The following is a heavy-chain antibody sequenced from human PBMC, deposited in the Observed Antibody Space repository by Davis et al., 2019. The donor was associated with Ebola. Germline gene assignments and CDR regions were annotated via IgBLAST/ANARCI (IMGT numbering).Heavy chain of an antibody. Sequence: GGSLRLSFAASGFTFSSYAMHWVRQAPGKGLEWVAVISYDGSNKYYADSVKGRFTISRDNSKNTLYLQMNSLRAEDAAVYYCARGTAMVDWGQGTLVTVSS. CDR1: GFTFSSYA. J-gene: IGHJ4*02. CDR3: ARGTAMVD. D-gene: IGHD5-18*01. V-gene: IGHV3-30-3*01. CDR2: ISYDGSNK.